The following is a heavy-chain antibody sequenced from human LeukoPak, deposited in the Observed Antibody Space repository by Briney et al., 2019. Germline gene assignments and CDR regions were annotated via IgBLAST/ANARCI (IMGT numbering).Heavy chain of an antibody. CDR2: ISISSVDS. V-gene: IGHV3-23*01. J-gene: IGHJ5*02. Sequence: PGGSLRLSCAASGFTFVTYAMSCVRQAPGKWLEWVGGISISSVDSYYADSVKGRFSISRDDSKNTLYLQMDRLTDEDTAVYYCAKDRELLCAHCWFDLWGQGNLVSVSS. CDR3: AKDRELLCAHCWFDL. CDR1: GFTFVTYA. D-gene: IGHD3-10*01.